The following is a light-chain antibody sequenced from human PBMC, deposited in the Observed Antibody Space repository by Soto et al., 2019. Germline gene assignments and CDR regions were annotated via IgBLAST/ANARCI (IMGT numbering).Light chain of an antibody. J-gene: IGLJ1*01. CDR2: DVS. CDR3: SSYTSSSTPI. V-gene: IGLV2-14*01. CDR1: SSDVGGYNY. Sequence: QSALTQPPSVSGSPGQSVTISCTRTSSDVGGYNYVAWYQQHPGKAPKVMIYDVSKRPSGVSNRFSGSKSGNTASLTTSGLQAEDEADYYCSSYTSSSTPIFGTGTKVTVL.